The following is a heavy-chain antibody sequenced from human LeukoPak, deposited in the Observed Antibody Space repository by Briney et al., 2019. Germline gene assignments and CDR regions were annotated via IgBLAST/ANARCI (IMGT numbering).Heavy chain of an antibody. Sequence: PSETLSLTCTVSGGSISSSSYYWGWIRQPPGKGLEWIGSIYYSGSTYYNPSLKSRVTISVDTSKNQFSLKLSSVTAADTAVYYCALHSSSSGGFDYWGQGTLVTVSS. CDR1: GGSISSSSYY. J-gene: IGHJ4*02. V-gene: IGHV4-39*01. D-gene: IGHD6-6*01. CDR3: ALHSSSSGGFDY. CDR2: IYYSGST.